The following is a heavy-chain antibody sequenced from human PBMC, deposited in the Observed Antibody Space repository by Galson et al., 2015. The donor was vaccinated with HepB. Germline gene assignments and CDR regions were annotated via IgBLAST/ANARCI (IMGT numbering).Heavy chain of an antibody. V-gene: IGHV3-7*03. CDR2: IKQDGSVK. CDR3: ARDTWGNLLDY. D-gene: IGHD3-16*01. Sequence: ALRLGGAAAEFSVGNYDMHWGGQAPGKGAEWGAHIKQDGSVKDYVDSVKGRFTSSRDNAKNSLYLQMNSLRAEDTAVYYCARDTWGNLLDYWGQGPLVTVSS. J-gene: IGHJ4*02. CDR1: EFSVGNYD.